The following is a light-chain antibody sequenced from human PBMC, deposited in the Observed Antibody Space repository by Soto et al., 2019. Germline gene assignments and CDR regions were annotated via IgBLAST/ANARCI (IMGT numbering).Light chain of an antibody. V-gene: IGKV1-39*01. CDR1: QRISSY. CDR2: GTS. J-gene: IGKJ3*01. CDR3: QQTYNTLLFT. Sequence: DIQMTQSPSSLSASVGDRVTITCRASQRISSYLNWYQQRPGKAPKLLIYGTSNLQSGVPSRFRGSGSGTDFTLTISSLQPEDSATYFCQQTYNTLLFTFGPGTKVNI.